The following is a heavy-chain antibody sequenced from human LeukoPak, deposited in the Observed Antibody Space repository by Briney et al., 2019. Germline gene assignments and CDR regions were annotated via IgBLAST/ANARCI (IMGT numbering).Heavy chain of an antibody. J-gene: IGHJ4*02. Sequence: SETLSLTCTVSGGSISSSSYYWGWIRQPPGKGLEWIGSIYYSGSTYYNPSLKSQVTISVDTSKNQFSLKLSSVTAADTAVYYCARRGYSGYDTYFDYWGQGTLVTVSS. V-gene: IGHV4-39*01. D-gene: IGHD5-12*01. CDR1: GGSISSSSYY. CDR2: IYYSGST. CDR3: ARRGYSGYDTYFDY.